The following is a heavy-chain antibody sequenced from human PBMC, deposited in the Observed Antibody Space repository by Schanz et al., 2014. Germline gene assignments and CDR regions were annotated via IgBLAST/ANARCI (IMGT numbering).Heavy chain of an antibody. CDR2: ITGASDHI. Sequence: VQVVQSGGGLVKPGGSLRLSCAASGFIFGSSVMAWVRQAPGKGLEWVSGITGASDHIDYAESVKGRFTISRDNSKNTLFLQMNSLRVEDSAIYYCAKDAPYPFDLWGRGTLVTVSS. CDR3: AKDAPYPFDL. V-gene: IGHV3-23*04. CDR1: GFIFGSSV. J-gene: IGHJ2*01.